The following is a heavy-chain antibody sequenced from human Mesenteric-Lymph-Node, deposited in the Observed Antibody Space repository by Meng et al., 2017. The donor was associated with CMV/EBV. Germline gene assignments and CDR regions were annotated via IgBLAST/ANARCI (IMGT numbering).Heavy chain of an antibody. D-gene: IGHD3-16*01. CDR3: AKRPSPYYGMDV. CDR2: IRHDGSNK. V-gene: IGHV3-30*02. J-gene: IGHJ6*02. Sequence: GGSLRLSCVASGFTFSNYDMHWVRQAPGKGLECVAFIRHDGSNKYYADSAKGRFTISRDNSKNTLYLQMNSLRAEDTAVYYCAKRPSPYYGMDVWGQGTTVTVSS. CDR1: GFTFSNYD.